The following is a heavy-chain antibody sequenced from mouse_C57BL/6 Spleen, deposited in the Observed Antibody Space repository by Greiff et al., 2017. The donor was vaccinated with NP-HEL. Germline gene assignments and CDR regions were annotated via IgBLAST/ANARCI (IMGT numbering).Heavy chain of an antibody. Sequence: EVTLVESGGGLVQPGGSLKLSCAASGFTFSDYYMYWVRQTPEKRLEWVAYISNGGGSTYYPDTVKGRFTLSRDNAKDTLYLKMSRLKSEDTAMYYCARGLRQYFDYWGQGTTLTVSS. V-gene: IGHV5-12*01. CDR3: ARGLRQYFDY. D-gene: IGHD2-2*01. CDR1: GFTFSDYY. CDR2: ISNGGGST. J-gene: IGHJ2*01.